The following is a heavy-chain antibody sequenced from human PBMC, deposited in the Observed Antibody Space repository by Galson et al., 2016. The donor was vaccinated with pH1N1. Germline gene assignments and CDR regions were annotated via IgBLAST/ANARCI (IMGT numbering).Heavy chain of an antibody. D-gene: IGHD4-17*01. Sequence: QSGAEVTKPGESLKISCKASGYSFTSQWIACVRQVPGKGLEWVGVVNPGGSTIRYSPPFQGQVTISSDKSINTAYRQWSSLKASDTAIYYCARQNDYGDYRGDAFDIWGQGTLVTVSS. V-gene: IGHV5-51*01. CDR3: ARQNDYGDYRGDAFDI. CDR1: GYSFTSQW. CDR2: VNPGGSTI. J-gene: IGHJ3*02.